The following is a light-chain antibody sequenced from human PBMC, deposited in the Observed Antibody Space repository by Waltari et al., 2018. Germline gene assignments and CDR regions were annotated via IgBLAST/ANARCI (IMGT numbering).Light chain of an antibody. V-gene: IGLV2-23*01. Sequence: ALTQPASVSGSPGQSITISCTGTSSDVGSYNLVSWYQQHPGKAPKLMIYEGSKRPSGVSNRFSGSKSGNTASLTISGLQAEDEADYYCCSYAGSSTYVFGTGTKVTVL. J-gene: IGLJ1*01. CDR2: EGS. CDR3: CSYAGSSTYV. CDR1: SSDVGSYNL.